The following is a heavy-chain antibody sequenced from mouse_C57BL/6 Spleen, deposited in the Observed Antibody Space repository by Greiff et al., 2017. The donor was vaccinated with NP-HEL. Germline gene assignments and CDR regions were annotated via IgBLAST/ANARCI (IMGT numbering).Heavy chain of an antibody. V-gene: IGHV1-82*01. D-gene: IGHD2-4*01. CDR3: ARNPYDYDLDY. CDR2: IYPGDGDT. J-gene: IGHJ2*01. Sequence: QVQLQQSGPELVKPGASVKISCKASGYAFSSSWMNWVKQRPGKGLEWIGRIYPGDGDTNYNGKFKGKATLTADKSSSTAYMQLSSLTSEDSAVYCCARNPYDYDLDYWGQGTTLTVSS. CDR1: GYAFSSSW.